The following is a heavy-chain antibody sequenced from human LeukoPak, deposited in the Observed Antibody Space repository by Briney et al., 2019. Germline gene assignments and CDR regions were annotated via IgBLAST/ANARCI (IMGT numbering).Heavy chain of an antibody. CDR3: AKNRGATAGTFDY. Sequence: GGSLRLSCAASGFTFSDYNMSWIRRAPGKGLEWVSYISSSGNTIYYADSVKGRFTISRDNARNSLHLQMNSLRADDTAVYYCAKNRGATAGTFDYWGPGTLVTVS. J-gene: IGHJ4*02. CDR2: ISSSGNTI. V-gene: IGHV3-11*01. CDR1: GFTFSDYN. D-gene: IGHD2/OR15-2a*01.